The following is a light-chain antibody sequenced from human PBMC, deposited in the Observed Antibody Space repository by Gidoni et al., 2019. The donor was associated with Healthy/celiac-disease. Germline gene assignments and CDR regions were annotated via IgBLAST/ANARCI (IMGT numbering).Light chain of an antibody. Sequence: DIQMTQSPSSLSASVGDRVTITCRASQSISSYLNWYHQKPGKAPKLLIYAASSLQSGVPSRFSGSGSGTDFTLTISSLQPEDFATYYCQQSYSTPTTFGQXTKVEIK. J-gene: IGKJ1*01. CDR3: QQSYSTPTT. CDR1: QSISSY. V-gene: IGKV1-39*01. CDR2: AAS.